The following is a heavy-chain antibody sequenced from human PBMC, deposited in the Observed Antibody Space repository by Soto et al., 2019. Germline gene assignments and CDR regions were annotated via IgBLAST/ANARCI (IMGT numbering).Heavy chain of an antibody. CDR3: ARGIQEGFDP. CDR1: GDSITDGDYY. J-gene: IGHJ5*02. CDR2: VYYNWII. V-gene: IGHV4-30-4*01. Sequence: QVSLQESGPGLVKPSQTLSLSCTVSGDSITDGDYYWSWIRQPPGEDLEWIVYVYYNWIIHYNPSLKRRVTISLDPSKNQFSLTMTSVTDADTAVYSCARGIQEGFDPWGQGTLVTVSS. D-gene: IGHD5-18*01.